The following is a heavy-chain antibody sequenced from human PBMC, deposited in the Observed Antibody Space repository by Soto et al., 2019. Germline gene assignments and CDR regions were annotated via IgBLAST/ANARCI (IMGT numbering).Heavy chain of an antibody. J-gene: IGHJ3*02. CDR1: RGSPTRGNNY. Sequence: PSETLSLTGTVSRGSPTRGNNYWSWLRQPPGKGLEWIGYIYYSGSTYYNPSLKSRVTISVDTSKNQFSLKLSSVTAADTAVYYCDGYCSGGSCYSGGACDIWGQGTMVT. V-gene: IGHV4-30-4*08. CDR3: DGYCSGGSCYSGGACDI. D-gene: IGHD2-15*01. CDR2: IYYSGST.